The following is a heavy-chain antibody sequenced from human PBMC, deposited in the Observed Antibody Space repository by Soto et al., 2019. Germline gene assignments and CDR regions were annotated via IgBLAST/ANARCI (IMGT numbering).Heavy chain of an antibody. CDR2: IIAMFGTA. CDR3: GVPILGSYRLLNHAMDV. CDR1: GGTLTISSHG. Sequence: ASVKVSCKASGGTLTISSHGISWVRQAPGQGLEWMGGIIAMFGTANYAQKFQGRVTITADESTSTAYMELSSLRSEDTAVYYCGVPILGSYRLLNHAMDVWRQGTAVTVSS. J-gene: IGHJ6*01. D-gene: IGHD3-16*02. V-gene: IGHV1-69*13.